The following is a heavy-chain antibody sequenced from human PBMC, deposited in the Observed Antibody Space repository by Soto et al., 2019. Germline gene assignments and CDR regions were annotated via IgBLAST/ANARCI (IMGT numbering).Heavy chain of an antibody. D-gene: IGHD4-17*01. CDR1: GDSISSNSAA. V-gene: IGHV6-1*01. Sequence: SPPLSLPCVISGDSISSNSAAWNWIRPSPSRGLEWLGWTYYRSKWYNDYAPSVKSRITFNSDTSKNQLSLQLSSVTPEDTSVYYCARLRWPYGMDVWGQGTTVTVSS. CDR3: ARLRWPYGMDV. CDR2: TYYRSKWYN. J-gene: IGHJ6*02.